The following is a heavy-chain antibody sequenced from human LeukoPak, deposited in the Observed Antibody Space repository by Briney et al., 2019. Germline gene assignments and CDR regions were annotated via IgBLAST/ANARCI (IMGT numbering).Heavy chain of an antibody. CDR2: TVSRGTT. J-gene: IGHJ5*02. CDR3: GKCSTSAYTTGWCNWIDP. CDR1: GFTLTSGA. D-gene: IGHD6-19*01. Sequence: GGSLRLSCVASGFTLTSGAMNWVRQAPGKGLEWVSATVSRGTTQYADSVKGRFTVSRDTSKNTLYLQMNSLRADDTAVYYCGKCSTSAYTTGWCNWIDPWGQGTLVTVSS. V-gene: IGHV3-23*01.